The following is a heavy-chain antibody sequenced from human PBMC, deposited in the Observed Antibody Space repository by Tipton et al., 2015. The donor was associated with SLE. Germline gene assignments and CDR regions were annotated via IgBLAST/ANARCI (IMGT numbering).Heavy chain of an antibody. CDR1: GFTFSSYW. CDR3: AREGPVGYTSSWPYFDY. CDR2: INSDGSST. J-gene: IGHJ4*02. Sequence: SLRLSCAASGFTFSSYWVHWVRQAPGKGLVWVSRINSDGSSTGYADSVKGRFTISRDNAKNTLYLQMNSLRAEDTAVYYCAREGPVGYTSSWPYFDYWGQGTLVTVSS. D-gene: IGHD6-13*01. V-gene: IGHV3-74*01.